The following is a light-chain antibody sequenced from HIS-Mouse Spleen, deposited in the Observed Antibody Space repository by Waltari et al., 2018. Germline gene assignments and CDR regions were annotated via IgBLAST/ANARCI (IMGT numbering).Light chain of an antibody. J-gene: IGLJ2*01. CDR1: SSDAGGYND. Sequence: QSALTQPPSASGSPGQSVTIPCTGTSSDAGGYNDVSWYQQHPGKAPKLMIYEVSKRPSGVPDRFSGSKSGNTASLTVSGLQAEDEADYYCSSYAGSNNLVFGGGTKLTVL. CDR2: EVS. CDR3: SSYAGSNNLV. V-gene: IGLV2-8*01.